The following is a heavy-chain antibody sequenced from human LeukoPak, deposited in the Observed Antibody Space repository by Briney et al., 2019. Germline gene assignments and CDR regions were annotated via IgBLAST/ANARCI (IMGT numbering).Heavy chain of an antibody. J-gene: IGHJ6*03. Sequence: ASVKVSCKASGGTFSSYAISWVRHAPRQRPERMGWISAYNDNTNYAQKLQSRVTMTTDTSTSTAYMELRSLRSDDTAVYYCARDAQHYCSSTSCYGPRSGADYYYYYMDVWGKGTTVTVSS. CDR1: GGTFSSYA. CDR3: ARDAQHYCSSTSCYGPRSGADYYYYYMDV. D-gene: IGHD2-2*01. CDR2: ISAYNDNT. V-gene: IGHV1-18*01.